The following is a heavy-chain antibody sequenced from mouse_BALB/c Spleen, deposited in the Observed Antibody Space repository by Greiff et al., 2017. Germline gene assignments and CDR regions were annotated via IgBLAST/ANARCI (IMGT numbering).Heavy chain of an antibody. CDR1: GDSITSGY. CDR2: ISYDGSN. D-gene: IGHD1-1*01. CDR3: ARGGSSPWFAY. J-gene: IGHJ3*01. Sequence: EVKLQESGPSLVKPSQTLSLTCSVTGDSITSGYWNWIRQFPGNKLEWMGYISYDGSNNYNPSLKNRISITRDTSKNQFFLKLNSVTTEDTATYYCARGGSSPWFAYWGQGTLVTVSA. V-gene: IGHV3-6*02.